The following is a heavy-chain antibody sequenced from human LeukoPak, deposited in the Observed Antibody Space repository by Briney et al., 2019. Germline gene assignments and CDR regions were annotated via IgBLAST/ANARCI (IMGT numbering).Heavy chain of an antibody. V-gene: IGHV3-23*01. J-gene: IGHJ4*02. D-gene: IGHD3-10*01. CDR3: TKDSSMVRGDYDYFDY. Sequence: GGSLRLSCAASGVTFSDYVMGWVRQAPGKGLEWVSGISGSGERTHYADSVKGRFTISRDNSKNTLYLQMNSLRAEDTAIYYCTKDSSMVRGDYDYFDYWGQGTLVTVSS. CDR2: ISGSGERT. CDR1: GVTFSDYV.